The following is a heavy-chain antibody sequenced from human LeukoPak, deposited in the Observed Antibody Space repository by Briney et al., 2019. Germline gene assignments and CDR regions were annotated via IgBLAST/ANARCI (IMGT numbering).Heavy chain of an antibody. CDR3: AKDRKNLGAFDI. J-gene: IGHJ3*02. D-gene: IGHD7-27*01. CDR2: ISYDGSNK. Sequence: PGRSLRLSCAASGFTFSSYGMHWVRQAPGKGLEWVAVISYDGSNKYYADSVKGRFTISRDNSKNTLYLQMNSLRAEDTAVYYCAKDRKNLGAFDIWGQGTMVTVSS. CDR1: GFTFSSYG. V-gene: IGHV3-30*18.